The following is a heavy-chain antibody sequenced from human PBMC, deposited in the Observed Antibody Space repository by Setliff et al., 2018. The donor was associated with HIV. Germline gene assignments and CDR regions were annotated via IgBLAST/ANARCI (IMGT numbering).Heavy chain of an antibody. J-gene: IGHJ4*02. Sequence: GASVKVSCKASGGSFSDTAITWVRQAPGQGPEWMGTIIPISGTSNYAQRLQARVTITADESTSTAYMELSSLISEDTAIYFCGRGNLVATRVYFFESWGQGTLVTVSS. CDR1: GGSFSDTA. CDR2: IIPISGTS. D-gene: IGHD5-12*01. V-gene: IGHV1-69*13. CDR3: GRGNLVATRVYFFES.